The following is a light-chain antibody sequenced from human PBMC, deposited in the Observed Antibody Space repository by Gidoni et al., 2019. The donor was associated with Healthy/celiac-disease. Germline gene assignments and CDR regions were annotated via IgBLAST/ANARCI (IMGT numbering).Light chain of an antibody. CDR3: QQYNNWPPWT. V-gene: IGKV3-15*01. Sequence: EIVMTQSPATLSVSPGERATLSCRASPSVSSNVAWYQQKPGQAPRLLSYGASTRATGIPARFSGSGSGTEFTLTISSLQSEDFAVYYCQQYNNWPPWTFGQGTKVEIK. CDR2: GAS. CDR1: PSVSSN. J-gene: IGKJ1*01.